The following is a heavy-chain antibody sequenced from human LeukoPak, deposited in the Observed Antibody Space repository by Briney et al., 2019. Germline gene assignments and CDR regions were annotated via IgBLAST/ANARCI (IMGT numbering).Heavy chain of an antibody. CDR1: GFGFSNFA. CDR2: VSAGSGST. V-gene: IGHV3-23*01. D-gene: IGHD2-15*01. CDR3: AKKQDDGPYWHYFDY. Sequence: PGGSLRLSCAASGFGFSNFAIGWVRRPPGKGLEWVSVVSAGSGSTFYPDSAKGRFTISRDNSKNTLYLQMDSLRAEDTAVYYCAKKQDDGPYWHYFDYWGQGTLVTVSS. J-gene: IGHJ4*02.